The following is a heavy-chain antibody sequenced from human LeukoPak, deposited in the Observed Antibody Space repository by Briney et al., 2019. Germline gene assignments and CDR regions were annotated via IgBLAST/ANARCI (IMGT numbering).Heavy chain of an antibody. J-gene: IGHJ4*02. V-gene: IGHV4-4*07. CDR2: IYTSGST. CDR1: GGSISSYY. Sequence: ETLSLTCTVSGGSISSYYWSWIRQPAGKGLEWIRRIYTSGSTNYNPSLKSRVTMSVDTSKNQFSLKLSSVTAADTAVYYCARDTQPFPRELRGAYYFDYWGQGTLVTVSS. CDR3: ARDTQPFPRELRGAYYFDY. D-gene: IGHD1-26*01.